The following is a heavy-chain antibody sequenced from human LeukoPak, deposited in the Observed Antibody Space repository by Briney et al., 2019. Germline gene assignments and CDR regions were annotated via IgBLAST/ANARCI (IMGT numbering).Heavy chain of an antibody. D-gene: IGHD3-22*01. CDR2: IIPIFGTA. Sequence: PWASVKVSCKASGGTFSSYAISWVRQAPGQGLEWMGGIIPIFGTANYAQKFQGRVTITADESTSTAYMELSSLRTEDTAVYYCARVTVPLVVITAGGFDYWGQGTLVTVSS. J-gene: IGHJ4*02. CDR3: ARVTVPLVVITAGGFDY. V-gene: IGHV1-69*13. CDR1: GGTFSSYA.